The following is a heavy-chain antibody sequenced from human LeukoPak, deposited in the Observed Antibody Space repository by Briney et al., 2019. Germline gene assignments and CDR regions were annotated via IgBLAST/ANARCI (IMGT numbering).Heavy chain of an antibody. CDR2: IDWDDDK. CDR1: GFSLSTSGMC. J-gene: IGHJ3*02. Sequence: SGPTLVNHTQTLTLTCTFSGFSLSTSGMCVSWIRQPPGKALEWLALIDWDDDKYYSTSLKTRLTISKDTSKNQVVLTMTNMDPVDTATYYCARINDYGDGLAFDIWGQGTMVTVSS. CDR3: ARINDYGDGLAFDI. V-gene: IGHV2-70*01. D-gene: IGHD4-17*01.